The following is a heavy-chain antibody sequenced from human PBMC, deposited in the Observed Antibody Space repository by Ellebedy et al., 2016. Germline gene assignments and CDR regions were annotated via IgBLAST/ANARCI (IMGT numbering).Heavy chain of an antibody. D-gene: IGHD3-10*01. CDR1: GFSFSNYA. CDR3: AKGDNAYGSGTYPDA. CDR2: ISGSGGST. J-gene: IGHJ5*02. Sequence: GGSLRLXXAASGFSFSNYAMIWVRQAPGKGLEWVSSISGSGGSTHYADSSKGRFSISRDNSNNTVYLQMNSLKAEDTAVYYCAKGDNAYGSGTYPDAWGQGTLVTVSS. V-gene: IGHV3-23*01.